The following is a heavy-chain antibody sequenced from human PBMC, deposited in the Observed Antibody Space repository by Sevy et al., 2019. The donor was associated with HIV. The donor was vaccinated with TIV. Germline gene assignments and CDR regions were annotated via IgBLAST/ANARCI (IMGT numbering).Heavy chain of an antibody. CDR1: GFTFSSYT. D-gene: IGHD2-2*01. V-gene: IGHV3-21*01. CDR3: ARDKVEVVPVDYYYGMDV. Sequence: GGSLRLSCAASGFTFSSYTMNWVRQAPGKGLERVSSIISSSNSIYYADSVKGRFTISRDNAKNSLYLQMNSLRAEDTAVYYCARDKVEVVPVDYYYGMDVWGQGTTVTVSS. CDR2: IISSSNSI. J-gene: IGHJ6*02.